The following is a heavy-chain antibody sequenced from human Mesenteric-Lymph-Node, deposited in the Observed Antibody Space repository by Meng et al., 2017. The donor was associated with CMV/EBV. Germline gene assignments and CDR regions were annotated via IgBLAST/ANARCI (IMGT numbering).Heavy chain of an antibody. J-gene: IGHJ4*02. D-gene: IGHD3-3*01. V-gene: IGHV3-74*03. CDR3: VRLSPSGNYNFDY. CDR2: IKSDGSTT. Sequence: GESLKISCAAAGLTFSSYWMHWVRQAPGKGLVWVSCIKSDGSTTSYADSVKGRFTISRDNAKNTLYLQMNSLRAEDTAVYYCVRLSPSGNYNFDYWGQGTLVTVSS. CDR1: GLTFSSYW.